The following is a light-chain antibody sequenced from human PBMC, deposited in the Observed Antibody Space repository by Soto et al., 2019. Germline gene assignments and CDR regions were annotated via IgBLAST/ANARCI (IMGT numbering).Light chain of an antibody. Sequence: EIVMTQSPATLSVSPGERATLSCRASQSVSSNLAWYQQKPCQAPRLLIYGASTRATGIPARFSGSGSGTEFTLTISSLQSEDFAVYYCQQYYNWPPWTFGQGTKVEIK. CDR2: GAS. V-gene: IGKV3-15*01. J-gene: IGKJ1*01. CDR1: QSVSSN. CDR3: QQYYNWPPWT.